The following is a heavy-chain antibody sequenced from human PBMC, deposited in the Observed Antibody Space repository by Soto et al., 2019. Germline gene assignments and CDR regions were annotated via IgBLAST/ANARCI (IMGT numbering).Heavy chain of an antibody. Sequence: QVQLVESGGGVVQPGRSLRLSCAASGFTFSSYAMHWVRQAPGKGLEWVAVISYDGSNKYYADSVKGRFTISRDNSKNTLYLQMNSLRAEDTAVYYCARGGYNRNYKYFDYWGQGTLVTVSS. CDR3: ARGGYNRNYKYFDY. V-gene: IGHV3-30-3*01. CDR1: GFTFSSYA. J-gene: IGHJ4*02. D-gene: IGHD1-7*01. CDR2: ISYDGSNK.